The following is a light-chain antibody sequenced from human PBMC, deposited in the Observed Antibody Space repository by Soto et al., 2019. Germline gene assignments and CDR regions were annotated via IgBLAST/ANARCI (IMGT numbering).Light chain of an antibody. CDR2: DAS. CDR3: QQYNNWPLT. CDR1: QSVDND. J-gene: IGKJ4*01. V-gene: IGKV3D-15*01. Sequence: IVMTQSPATLSVSPEDRATVYCMASQSVDNDLAWYQQKPGQPPRLLIYDASTRATGIPARFSGSQSGTEFTLTTSSLLSEDFAVYSCQQYNNWPLTFGGGTKVDIK.